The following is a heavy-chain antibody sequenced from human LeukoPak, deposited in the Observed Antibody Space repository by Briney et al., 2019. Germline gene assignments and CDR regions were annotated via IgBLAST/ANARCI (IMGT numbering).Heavy chain of an antibody. V-gene: IGHV4-39*01. CDR1: GGSTSSSSYC. CDR2: FYFSGGT. D-gene: IGHD3-16*02. J-gene: IGHJ2*01. Sequence: SETPSLTCTVPGGSTSSSSYCWGWIRQPPGNGLESLGYFYFSGGTYYNPSLKSRVTISVDTSKNQFSLKLSSVTAADTAVYYCARPGLRLGELSHSWYFDLWGRGTLVSVCS. CDR3: ARPGLRLGELSHSWYFDL.